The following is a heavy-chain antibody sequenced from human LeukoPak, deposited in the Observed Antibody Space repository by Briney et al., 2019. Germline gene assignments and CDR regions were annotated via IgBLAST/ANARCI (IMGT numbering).Heavy chain of an antibody. V-gene: IGHV1-69*13. CDR1: GGTFSSYA. CDR3: ARDPVAYCGGDCLNWFDP. Sequence: SVKVSCKASGGTFSSYAISWVRQAPGQGLEWMGGIIPIFGTANYAQKSQGRVTITADESTSTAYMELSSLRSEDTAVYYCARDPVAYCGGDCLNWFDPWGQRTLVTVSS. J-gene: IGHJ5*02. CDR2: IIPIFGTA. D-gene: IGHD2-21*01.